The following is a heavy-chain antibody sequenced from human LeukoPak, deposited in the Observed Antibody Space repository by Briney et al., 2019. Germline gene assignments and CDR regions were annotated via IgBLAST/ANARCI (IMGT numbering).Heavy chain of an antibody. CDR3: ARVPRLGPYYFDY. D-gene: IGHD6-19*01. J-gene: IGHJ4*02. Sequence: ASVNVSCKASGYTFTGYYMHWVRQAPGQGLEWMGWINPNSGGTNYAQKFQGRVTMARDTSISTAYMELSRLRSDDTAVYYCARVPRLGPYYFDYWGQGTLVTVSS. V-gene: IGHV1-2*02. CDR1: GYTFTGYY. CDR2: INPNSGGT.